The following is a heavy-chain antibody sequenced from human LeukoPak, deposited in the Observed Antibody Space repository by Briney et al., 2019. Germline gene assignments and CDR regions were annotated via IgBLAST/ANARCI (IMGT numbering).Heavy chain of an antibody. Sequence: GGSLRLSCAASGFTFNTFNMNWVRQAPGKGLEWVSSITSGGDYIYYADSVKGRFTTSRDNAKNSLSLQLNSLRVEDTAVYYCARGHFDVLAASYKWTPDYWGQGTLVTVSS. CDR2: ITSGGDYI. J-gene: IGHJ4*02. D-gene: IGHD3-9*01. CDR1: GFTFNTFN. V-gene: IGHV3-21*01. CDR3: ARGHFDVLAASYKWTPDY.